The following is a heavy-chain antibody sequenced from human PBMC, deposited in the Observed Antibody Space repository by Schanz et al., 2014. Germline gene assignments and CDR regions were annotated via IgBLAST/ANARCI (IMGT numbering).Heavy chain of an antibody. V-gene: IGHV1-69*04. J-gene: IGHJ4*02. D-gene: IGHD5-18*01. CDR1: GYTFTAYG. CDR3: TRGGYSYALSAFDI. Sequence: QVQLVQSGGEMKKPGASVKVSCQTSGYTFTAYGINWVRQAPGQGLEWMGKIIPVLNIATYAQKFQGRLTITADKSTSTAYMELSSLRSDDTALYYCTRGGYSYALSAFDIWGQGTLVIVSS. CDR2: IIPVLNIA.